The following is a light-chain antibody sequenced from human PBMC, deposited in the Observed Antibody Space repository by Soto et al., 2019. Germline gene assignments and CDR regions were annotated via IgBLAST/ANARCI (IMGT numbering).Light chain of an antibody. CDR1: QSVRSSF. CDR2: AAS. Sequence: EIVLTQSPGTLSLSPGERATLSCRASQSVRSSFLAWYQQKPGQAPRLLIYAASSRATGIPDRFSGSGSGTDFTLTNSSLEPEDFAVYYCQQYYSSARTFGQGSKLEIK. J-gene: IGKJ2*01. CDR3: QQYYSSART. V-gene: IGKV3-20*01.